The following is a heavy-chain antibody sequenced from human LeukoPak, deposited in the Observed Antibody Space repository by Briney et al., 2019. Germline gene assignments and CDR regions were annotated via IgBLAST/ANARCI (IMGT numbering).Heavy chain of an antibody. CDR1: GYTFTGYY. Sequence: ASVKVSCKASGYTFTGYYMHWVRQAPGQGLEWMGWINPNSGGTNYAQKFQGRVTMTRDTSISTAYVELSRLRSDDTAVYYCARDRGYSGYEDFDYWGQGTLVTVSS. CDR3: ARDRGYSGYEDFDY. V-gene: IGHV1-2*02. CDR2: INPNSGGT. J-gene: IGHJ4*02. D-gene: IGHD5-12*01.